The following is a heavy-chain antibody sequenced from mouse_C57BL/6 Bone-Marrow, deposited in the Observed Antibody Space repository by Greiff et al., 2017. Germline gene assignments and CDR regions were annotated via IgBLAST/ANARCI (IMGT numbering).Heavy chain of an antibody. D-gene: IGHD2-4*01. CDR3: TDIYYDYVRGY. CDR1: GFTFSNYW. CDR2: ISLTSDNYAT. Sequence: DVKLVESGGGLVQPGGSMKLSCVASGFTFSNYWMNWVRQSPEQGLEWIAQISLTSDNYATHHEDSVKGRFTISRDDSKSSVYQQKNNLRAEDTGIYYCTDIYYDYVRGYWGQGTTLTVSS. V-gene: IGHV6-3*01. J-gene: IGHJ2*01.